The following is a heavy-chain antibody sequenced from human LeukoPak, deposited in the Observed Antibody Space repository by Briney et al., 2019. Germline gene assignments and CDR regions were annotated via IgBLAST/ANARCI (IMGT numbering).Heavy chain of an antibody. V-gene: IGHV3-48*03. J-gene: IGHJ4*02. CDR1: GFTFSSYE. CDR2: ISTTDTK. D-gene: IGHD2-21*02. CDR3: ARETLNCGGDCLDY. Sequence: PGGSLTLSCAASGFTFSSYEWNWVRQPPGKGLEWLSYISTTDTKYYAESVKGRFTISRDNAKNSLFLQMNSLRAEDTALYYCARETLNCGGDCLDYWGQGTLVTVSS.